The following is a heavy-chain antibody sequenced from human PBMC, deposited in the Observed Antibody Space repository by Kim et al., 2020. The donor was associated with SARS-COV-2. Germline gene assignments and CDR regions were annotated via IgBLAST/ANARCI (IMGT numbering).Heavy chain of an antibody. CDR2: ISYDGSNK. CDR3: ARDPHGVVAARYGMDV. Sequence: GGSLRLSCAASGFTFSSYAMHWVRQAPGKGLEWVAVISYDGSNKYYADSVKGRFTISRDNSKNTLYLQMNSLRAEDTAVYYCARDPHGVVAARYGMDVWGQGTTVTVSS. J-gene: IGHJ6*02. CDR1: GFTFSSYA. V-gene: IGHV3-30*04. D-gene: IGHD2-15*01.